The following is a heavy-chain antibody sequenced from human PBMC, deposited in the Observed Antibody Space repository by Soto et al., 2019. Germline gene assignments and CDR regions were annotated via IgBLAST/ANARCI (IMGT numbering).Heavy chain of an antibody. Sequence: EVQLLESGGGLVHPGGSLRLSCAASGFIFSSYDMTWVRQAPGKGLEWVSAISDSGGSTYYADSVKGRFTISRDNSKNTLYLQMNSLRAEDTAVYCCAKCSGTSSAWVNPLWGRGTLVTVSS. CDR3: AKCSGTSSAWVNPL. CDR1: GFIFSSYD. CDR2: ISDSGGST. J-gene: IGHJ2*01. D-gene: IGHD6-19*01. V-gene: IGHV3-23*01.